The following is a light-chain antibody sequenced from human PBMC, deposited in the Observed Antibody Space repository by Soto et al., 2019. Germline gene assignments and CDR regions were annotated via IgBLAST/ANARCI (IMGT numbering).Light chain of an antibody. CDR1: QSVSSH. J-gene: IGKJ5*01. Sequence: EIVLRQSPATLSVSPGERVTLSCRASQSVSSHLAWYQQKRGQAPRLLIYDASSRASGIPARFSGRGSGTDFTLTISYLEPEDFAIYYCQQGGNWPLTFGQGTRLEIK. V-gene: IGKV3-11*01. CDR2: DAS. CDR3: QQGGNWPLT.